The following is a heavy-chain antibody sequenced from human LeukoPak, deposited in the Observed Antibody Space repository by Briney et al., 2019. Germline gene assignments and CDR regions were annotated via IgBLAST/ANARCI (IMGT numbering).Heavy chain of an antibody. Sequence: SETLSLTCAVYGGSFSGYYWSGIRQPPRQGLEGIGETNHSGSTNYNPFLKSRVTITVDTSKNQFSLKLSSVTAADTAVYYCARGRTYYYDSSGYYYLDYWGQGTLVTVSS. CDR1: GGSFSGYY. D-gene: IGHD3-22*01. CDR2: TNHSGST. CDR3: ARGRTYYYDSSGYYYLDY. V-gene: IGHV4-34*01. J-gene: IGHJ4*02.